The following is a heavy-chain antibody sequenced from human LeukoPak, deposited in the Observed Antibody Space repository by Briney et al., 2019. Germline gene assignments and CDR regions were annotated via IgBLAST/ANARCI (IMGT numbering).Heavy chain of an antibody. CDR3: ARDGRSGSYYDWFDP. Sequence: PSETLSLTCAVYGVSFSGYYWSWIRQPPGKGLEWIGEINHSGSTNYNPSLKSRVTISVDTSKNQFSLQLNSVTPEDTAVYYCARDGRSGSYYDWFDPWGQGTLVTVSS. J-gene: IGHJ5*02. CDR1: GVSFSGYY. D-gene: IGHD1-26*01. V-gene: IGHV4-34*01. CDR2: INHSGST.